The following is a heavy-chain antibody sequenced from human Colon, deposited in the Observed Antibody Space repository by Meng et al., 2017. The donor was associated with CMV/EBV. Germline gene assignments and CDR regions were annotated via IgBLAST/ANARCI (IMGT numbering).Heavy chain of an antibody. V-gene: IGHV1-2*02. CDR1: GYTFTANH. Sequence: QGQLVQSGTEVKKAGASVKVSCKTSGYTFTANHLHWVRQAPGQGLEWMGWIYPQDGGTYFAQKFQDRVTLTRDTSITTAYMELSGLTSDDTAIYYCVRESWYFDFWGEGTLVTVSS. J-gene: IGHJ4*02. CDR3: VRESWYFDF. CDR2: IYPQDGGT. D-gene: IGHD6-13*01.